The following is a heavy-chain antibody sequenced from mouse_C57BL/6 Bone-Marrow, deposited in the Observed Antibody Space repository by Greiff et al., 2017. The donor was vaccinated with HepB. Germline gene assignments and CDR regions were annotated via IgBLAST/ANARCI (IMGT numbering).Heavy chain of an antibody. V-gene: IGHV14-4*01. CDR3: ARRGSPGYAMDY. Sequence: EVQLQQSGAELVRPGASVKLSCTASGFNIKDDYMHWVKQRPEQGLEWIGWIDPENGDTEYASKFQGKATITADTSSNTAYLQLSSLTSEDTAVYYCARRGSPGYAMDYWGQGTSVTVSS. J-gene: IGHJ4*01. CDR2: IDPENGDT. CDR1: GFNIKDDY.